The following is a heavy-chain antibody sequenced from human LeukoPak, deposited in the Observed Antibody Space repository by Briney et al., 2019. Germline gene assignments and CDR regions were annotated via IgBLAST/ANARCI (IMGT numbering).Heavy chain of an antibody. CDR2: ISGDGGST. CDR1: GFTFDDYA. CDR3: ARDKVVVIHDY. J-gene: IGHJ4*02. V-gene: IGHV3-43*02. Sequence: PGGSLRLSCAASGFTFDDYAMHWVRQVPGKGLEWVSLISGDGGSTCYTDSVKGRFTISRDNAKNSLYLQMNSLRAEDTALYYCARDKVVVIHDYWGQGTLVTVSS. D-gene: IGHD2-21*01.